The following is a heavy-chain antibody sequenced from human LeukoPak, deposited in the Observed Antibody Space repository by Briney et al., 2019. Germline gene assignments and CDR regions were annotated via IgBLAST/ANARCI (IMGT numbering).Heavy chain of an antibody. J-gene: IGHJ2*01. CDR2: ISSSSSYI. V-gene: IGHV3-21*01. CDR1: GFTFSSYS. CDR3: ARASRYCSSTSCHRYWYFDL. Sequence: GGSPRLSCAASGFTFSSYSMNWVRQAPGKGLEWVSSISSSSSYIYYADSVKGRFTISRDNAKNSLYLQMNSLRAEDTAVYYCARASRYCSSTSCHRYWYFDLWGRGTLVTVSS. D-gene: IGHD2-2*01.